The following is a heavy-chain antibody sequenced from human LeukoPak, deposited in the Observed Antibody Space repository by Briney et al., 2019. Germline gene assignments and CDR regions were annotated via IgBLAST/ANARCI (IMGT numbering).Heavy chain of an antibody. V-gene: IGHV3-7*01. J-gene: IGHJ2*01. CDR2: IKPDEGEK. CDR1: GFTFTSDW. CDR3: VRYYTRNSWYFDL. Sequence: GGSLRLACAASGFTFTSDWMIWVRQAPEKGLEWVANIKPDEGEKYYVDSVKGRFTVSRDNAKNSLYLQMNSLRAEDTAVYYCVRYYTRNSWYFDLWGRGTLVTVSS. D-gene: IGHD1-7*01.